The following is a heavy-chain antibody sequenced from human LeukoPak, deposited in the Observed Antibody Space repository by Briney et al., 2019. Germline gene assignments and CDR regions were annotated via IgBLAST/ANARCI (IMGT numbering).Heavy chain of an antibody. CDR3: ARDKMAYCGGDCYNYYYYYMDV. CDR1: GYTFTSYD. J-gene: IGHJ6*03. D-gene: IGHD2-21*02. V-gene: IGHV1-18*01. Sequence: ASVKVSCKASGYTFTSYDINWVRQATGQGLEWMGWMNPNSGNTNYAQKLQGRVTMTTDTSTSTAYMELRSLRSDDTAVYYCARDKMAYCGGDCYNYYYYYMDVWGKGTTVTISS. CDR2: MNPNSGNT.